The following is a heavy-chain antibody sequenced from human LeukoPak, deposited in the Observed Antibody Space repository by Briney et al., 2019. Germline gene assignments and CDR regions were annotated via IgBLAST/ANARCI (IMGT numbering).Heavy chain of an antibody. CDR3: ARDPSAFDI. V-gene: IGHV3-21*01. Sequence: SCKVSGYTLTELSMNWVRQAPGKGLEWVSSISSSSSYIYYADSVKGRFTISRDNAKKSLYLQMNSLRAEDTAVYYCARDPSAFDIWGQGTMVTVSS. J-gene: IGHJ3*02. CDR1: GYTLTELS. CDR2: ISSSSSYI.